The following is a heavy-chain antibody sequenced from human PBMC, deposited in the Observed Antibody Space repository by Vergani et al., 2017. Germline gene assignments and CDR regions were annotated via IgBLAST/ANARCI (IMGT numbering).Heavy chain of an antibody. CDR1: GFSFGDYA. V-gene: IGHV3-49*04. CDR2: IRNQAYGWTT. J-gene: IGHJ4*02. CDR3: SRGRGYSFGYSDY. D-gene: IGHD5-18*01. Sequence: EVQLVESGGGLVPPGRSLRLSCAASGFSFGDYAMTWVRQAPGKGLEWVAFIRNQAYGWTTEYAASVKGRFTISRDDSKRLAYLQLSGLKTEDTAVYFCSRGRGYSFGYSDYWGQGTLVTVSS.